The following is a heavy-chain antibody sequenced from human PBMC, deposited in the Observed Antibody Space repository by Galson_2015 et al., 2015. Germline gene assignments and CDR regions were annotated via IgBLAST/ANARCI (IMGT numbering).Heavy chain of an antibody. J-gene: IGHJ3*02. CDR3: ASPYSSSAFDI. CDR1: GFTFSSYE. D-gene: IGHD6-13*01. CDR2: ISSSGSTI. V-gene: IGHV3-48*03. Sequence: SLRLSCAASGFTFSSYEMNWVRQAPGKGLEWVSYISSSGSTIYYADSVKGRFTISRDNAKNSLYLQMNSLRAEDTAVYYCASPYSSSAFDIWGQGTMVTVSS.